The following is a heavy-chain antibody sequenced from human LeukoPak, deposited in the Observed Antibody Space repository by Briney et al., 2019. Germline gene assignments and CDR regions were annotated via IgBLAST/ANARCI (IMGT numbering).Heavy chain of an antibody. Sequence: GGSLRLSCVVPGVTVSSDYMSWVRQAPGEGLEWVSILYSGGSTFYADSVKGRFTISRDNSKNTLYLRMNSLTAEDTAVYYCARASSVVVAAATAFDIWGQGTMVTVSS. J-gene: IGHJ3*02. CDR1: GVTVSSDY. V-gene: IGHV3-53*01. CDR2: LYSGGST. D-gene: IGHD2-15*01. CDR3: ARASSVVVAAATAFDI.